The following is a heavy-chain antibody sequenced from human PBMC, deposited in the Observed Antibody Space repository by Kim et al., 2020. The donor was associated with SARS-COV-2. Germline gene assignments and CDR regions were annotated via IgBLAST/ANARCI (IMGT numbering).Heavy chain of an antibody. D-gene: IGHD3-16*02. Sequence: DSVKGRFTISRDNSKNTLYLQMNSLRAEDTAVYYCAKDSSLGLRGIAFDIWGQGTMVTVSS. J-gene: IGHJ3*02. CDR3: AKDSSLGLRGIAFDI. V-gene: IGHV3-30*02.